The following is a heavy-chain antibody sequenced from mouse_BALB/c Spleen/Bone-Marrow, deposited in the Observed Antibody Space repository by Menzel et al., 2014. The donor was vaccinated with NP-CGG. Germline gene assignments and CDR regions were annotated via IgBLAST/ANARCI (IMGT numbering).Heavy chain of an antibody. CDR2: INPTNGST. J-gene: IGHJ1*01. CDR3: VSGQWYFDV. D-gene: IGHD3-1*01. CDR1: GYTFTSYW. Sequence: QVQLQQSGAELVRPGVSVKLSCKASGYTFTSYWMHWIKQRPEQGLERIGEINPTNGSTNYNEEFNTKATLTVDKSSSTAYMQLRSLTSEDSAVYYGVSGQWYFDVWGAGTTVTVSS. V-gene: IGHV1S81*02.